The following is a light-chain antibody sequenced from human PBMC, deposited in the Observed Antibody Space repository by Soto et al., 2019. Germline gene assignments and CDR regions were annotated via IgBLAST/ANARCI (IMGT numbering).Light chain of an antibody. CDR3: QQYGSSPLFT. CDR2: GAS. J-gene: IGKJ3*01. Sequence: EIVLTQSPGTLSLSPGERATLSCRASQSVSSSYLAWYQQKPGQAPRLLIYGASSRATGIPDRFSGSGSGTDFTFTISRLEPEDFAVYYCQQYGSSPLFTFGPGTKEDIK. V-gene: IGKV3-20*01. CDR1: QSVSSSY.